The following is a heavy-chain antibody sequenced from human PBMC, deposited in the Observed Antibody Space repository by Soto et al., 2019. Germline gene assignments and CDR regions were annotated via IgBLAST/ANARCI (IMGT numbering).Heavy chain of an antibody. CDR1: GYTFTSYG. CDR2: ISAYNVTT. V-gene: IGHV1-18*01. Sequence: QVQLVQYGAEVKKPGASVKVSCKASGYTFTSYGISLVRQAPGQGLEWMGWISAYNVTTNYAQKLQGRVTMTTDTSKSTAYMELRSLRSDDTAVYYCARGGNDVWSGYSGTLDSLGQGPLVTVSS. J-gene: IGHJ4*02. CDR3: ARGGNDVWSGYSGTLDS. D-gene: IGHD3-3*01.